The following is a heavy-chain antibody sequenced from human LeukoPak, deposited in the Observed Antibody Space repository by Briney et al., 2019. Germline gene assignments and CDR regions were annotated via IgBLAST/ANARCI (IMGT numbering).Heavy chain of an antibody. Sequence: PSETLSLTCAVYGGSFSDDFWSWIRQPPGKGLEWIGEISHSGSTTYNPSLRSRVTISGDTSKKQFSLKLSSVTAADTAVYYCARIEMATKGVGYWGQGTLVTVSS. D-gene: IGHD5-24*01. J-gene: IGHJ4*02. CDR1: GGSFSDDF. CDR3: ARIEMATKGVGY. CDR2: ISHSGST. V-gene: IGHV4-34*01.